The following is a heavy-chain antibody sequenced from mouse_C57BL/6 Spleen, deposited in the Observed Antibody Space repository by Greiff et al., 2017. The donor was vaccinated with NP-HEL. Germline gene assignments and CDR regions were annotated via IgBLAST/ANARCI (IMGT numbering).Heavy chain of an antibody. Sequence: EVKVVESGGGLVQSGRSLRLSCATSGFTFSDFYMEWVRQAPGKGLEWIAASRNKANDYTTEYSASVKGRFIVSRDTSQSILYLQMNALRAEDTAIYYCARDAPYYYGSSPYWYFDVWGTGTTVTVSS. CDR1: GFTFSDFY. V-gene: IGHV7-1*01. D-gene: IGHD1-1*01. CDR2: SRNKANDYTT. CDR3: ARDAPYYYGSSPYWYFDV. J-gene: IGHJ1*03.